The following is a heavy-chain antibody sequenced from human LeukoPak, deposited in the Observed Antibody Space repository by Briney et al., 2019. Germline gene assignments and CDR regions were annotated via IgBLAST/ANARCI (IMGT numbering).Heavy chain of an antibody. J-gene: IGHJ3*02. D-gene: IGHD3-22*01. CDR1: GGSISSSSYY. Sequence: SETLSLTCTVSGGSISSSSYYWGWIRQPPGKGLEWIGSIYYSGSTYYNPSLKSRVTISVDTSKNQFSLKLSSVTAADTAVYYCARPDYYDSSGYDDAFDIWGQGTMVTVSS. V-gene: IGHV4-39*01. CDR2: IYYSGST. CDR3: ARPDYYDSSGYDDAFDI.